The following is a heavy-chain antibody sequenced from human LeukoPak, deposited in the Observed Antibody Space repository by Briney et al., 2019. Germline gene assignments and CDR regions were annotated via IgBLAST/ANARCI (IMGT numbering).Heavy chain of an antibody. CDR1: GGSTSSYY. Sequence: PSETLSLTCTVSGGSTSSYYWSWIRQPPGKGLEWIGYIYYSGSTNYNPSLKSRVTISVDTSKNQFSLKLSSVTAADTAVYYCARDRRGYQDNWFDPWGQGTLVTVSS. J-gene: IGHJ5*02. V-gene: IGHV4-59*01. CDR3: ARDRRGYQDNWFDP. CDR2: IYYSGST. D-gene: IGHD2-15*01.